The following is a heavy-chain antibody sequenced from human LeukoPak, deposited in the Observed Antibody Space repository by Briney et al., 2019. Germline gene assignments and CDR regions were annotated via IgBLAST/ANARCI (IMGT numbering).Heavy chain of an antibody. D-gene: IGHD1-1*01. J-gene: IGHJ5*02. CDR3: ANDFRS. V-gene: IGHV3-48*01. CDR2: ISSSSSTI. Sequence: GGSLRLSCAASGFTFSSYSMNWVRRAPGKGLEWVSYISSSSSTIYYADSVKGRFTISRDNSKNTLYLQMNSLRAEDTAVYYCANDFRSWGQGTLVTVSS. CDR1: GFTFSSYS.